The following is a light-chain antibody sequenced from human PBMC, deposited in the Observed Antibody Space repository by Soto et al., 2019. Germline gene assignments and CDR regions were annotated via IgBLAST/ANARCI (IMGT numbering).Light chain of an antibody. Sequence: QSALTQPPSASGSPGQSVTISCTGTSSDVGGYNYVSWYQQHPGKAPKLIIYEVNKRPSGVPDRFSGSKSGNTASLTVSGLQAEDEADYYCTSFAGINNFVVFGGGTKVTVL. CDR2: EVN. J-gene: IGLJ2*01. V-gene: IGLV2-8*01. CDR1: SSDVGGYNY. CDR3: TSFAGINNFVV.